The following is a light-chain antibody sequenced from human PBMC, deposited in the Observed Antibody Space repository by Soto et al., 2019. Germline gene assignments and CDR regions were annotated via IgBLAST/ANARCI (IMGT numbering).Light chain of an antibody. J-gene: IGKJ5*01. CDR1: QNVDIY. CDR3: QQRKYWPPLT. V-gene: IGKV3-11*01. Sequence: ETVLTQSPATLSLSPGETATLSCRASQNVDIYLAWYQHKPGQAPRLLIYDASNRATGIPARFSGSGSGTDFTLTISSLEPEDFAVYDCQQRKYWPPLTFGQGTRLE. CDR2: DAS.